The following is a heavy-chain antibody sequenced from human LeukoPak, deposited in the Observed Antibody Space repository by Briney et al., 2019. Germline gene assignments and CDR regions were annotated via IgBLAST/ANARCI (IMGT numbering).Heavy chain of an antibody. Sequence: GGSLRLSCAASGFTVSYNYMSWGRQAPGKGLDWVSVIYSGGSTYYADSVKGRFSISRDNSKNTLYLQMTSLRAEDTAMYYCARNDYGYYFDYWGQGTLVTVSS. D-gene: IGHD4-17*01. CDR2: IYSGGST. J-gene: IGHJ4*02. CDR1: GFTVSYNY. V-gene: IGHV3-66*01. CDR3: ARNDYGYYFDY.